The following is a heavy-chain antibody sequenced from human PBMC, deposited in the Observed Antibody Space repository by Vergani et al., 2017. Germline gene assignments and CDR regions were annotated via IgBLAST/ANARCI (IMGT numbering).Heavy chain of an antibody. CDR2: ISDNGGTT. D-gene: IGHD6-19*01. CDR1: GFTFRNYA. Sequence: EVQLLESGGGLAQPGGSLRLSCAASGFTFRNYAMTWVRQAPGKGLEWVSIISDNGGTTYYADSVKGRFTISRDNSENTLFLHMNSLRPEDTAVYYCAKVGRSEVAGTFGAFDIWGQGTMVTVSS. V-gene: IGHV3-23*01. CDR3: AKVGRSEVAGTFGAFDI. J-gene: IGHJ3*02.